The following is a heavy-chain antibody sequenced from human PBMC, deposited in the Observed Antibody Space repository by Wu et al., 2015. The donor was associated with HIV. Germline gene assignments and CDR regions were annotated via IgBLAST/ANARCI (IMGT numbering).Heavy chain of an antibody. CDR3: ARAGPDYYDSSGFFDY. V-gene: IGHV1-69*18. CDR1: GGAFSSYA. Sequence: QVQLVQSGAEVKKPGSSVKVSCKASGGAFSSYAISWVRQAPGQGLEWMGRIIPIFGTANYAQKFQGRVTITADESTSTAYMELSSLRSEDTAVYYCARAGPDYYDSSGFFDYWGQGTLVTVSS. J-gene: IGHJ4*02. CDR2: IIPIFGTA. D-gene: IGHD3-22*01.